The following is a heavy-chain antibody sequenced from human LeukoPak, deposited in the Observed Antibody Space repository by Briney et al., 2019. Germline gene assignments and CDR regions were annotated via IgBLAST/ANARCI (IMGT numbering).Heavy chain of an antibody. CDR3: ARNYGGEHYYYYYYMDV. Sequence: TGGSLRLSCAASGFTFSSYSMNWVRQAPGKGLEWVSSISSSSSYIYYADSVKGRFTISRDNAKNSLYLKMNSLRAEDTAVYYCARNYGGEHYYYYYYMDVWGKGTTVTVSS. D-gene: IGHD4-17*01. CDR1: GFTFSSYS. CDR2: ISSSSSYI. V-gene: IGHV3-21*01. J-gene: IGHJ6*03.